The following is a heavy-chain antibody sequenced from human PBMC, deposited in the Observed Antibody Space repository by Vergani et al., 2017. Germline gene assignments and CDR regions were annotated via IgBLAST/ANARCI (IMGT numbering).Heavy chain of an antibody. V-gene: IGHV1-69*04. CDR1: GYTFTSYG. D-gene: IGHD3-22*01. CDR2: IIPILGIA. J-gene: IGHJ6*02. Sequence: QVQLVQSGAEVKKPGASVKVSCKASGYTFTSYGISWVRQAPGQGLEWMGRIIPILGIANYAQKFQGRVTITADKSTSTAYMELSSLRSEDTAVYYCARESYDSSGYYYYYYGMDVWGQGTTVTVSS. CDR3: ARESYDSSGYYYYYYGMDV.